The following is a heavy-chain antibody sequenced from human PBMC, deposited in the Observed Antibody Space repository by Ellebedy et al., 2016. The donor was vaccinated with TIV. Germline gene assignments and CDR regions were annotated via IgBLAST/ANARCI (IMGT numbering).Heavy chain of an antibody. CDR2: ISSDGSHI. CDR3: AKALMSTLTDFDY. V-gene: IGHV3-30*04. Sequence: PGGSLRLSCAVSGFTLSNYAVYWVRHAPGQGLQWVTFISSDGSHINYADSVKGRFTISRDISKNTMYLQMRSLRAEDAAVYYCAKALMSTLTDFDYWGQGTLVTVSS. D-gene: IGHD2-8*01. CDR1: GFTLSNYA. J-gene: IGHJ4*02.